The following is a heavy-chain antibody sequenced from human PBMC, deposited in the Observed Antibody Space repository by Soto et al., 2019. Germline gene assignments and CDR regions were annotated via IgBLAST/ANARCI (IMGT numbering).Heavy chain of an antibody. D-gene: IGHD3-3*01. CDR2: ISGSGDTT. J-gene: IGHJ4*02. CDR1: GFTFSTYA. CDR3: AKARRETITGRIDN. V-gene: IGHV3-23*01. Sequence: VHLLESGGGVVQPGGSLRLSCEASGFTFSTYAMTWVRQAPGKGLEWVSSISGSGDTTYYADSVKGRFTFSRDNSKNTLHLQLNSLRADDTAVYYCAKARRETITGRIDNWGRGTLVTVSS.